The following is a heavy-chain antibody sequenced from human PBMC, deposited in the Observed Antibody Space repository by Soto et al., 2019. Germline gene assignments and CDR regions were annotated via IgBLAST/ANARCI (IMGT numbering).Heavy chain of an antibody. D-gene: IGHD3-3*01. CDR2: IYYSGST. J-gene: IGHJ5*02. V-gene: IGHV4-59*08. CDR3: ARLSYDFWSGYWFDP. Sequence: SETLSLTCTVSGGSISSYYWSWIRQPPGKGLEWIGYIYYSGSTNYNPSLKSRVTISVDTSKNQFSLKLSSVTAADTAVYYCARLSYDFWSGYWFDPWGQGTLVTVSS. CDR1: GGSISSYY.